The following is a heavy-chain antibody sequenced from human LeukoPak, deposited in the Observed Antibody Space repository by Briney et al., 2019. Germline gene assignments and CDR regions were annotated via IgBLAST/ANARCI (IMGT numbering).Heavy chain of an antibody. Sequence: PSETLSLTCTVSGDSISSGDYYWSWIRQPAGKGLEWIGRISSSGSTNYNPSLKSRVTISVDTSKNQFSLKLSSVTAADTAVYYCARDRYYYDSSGYYPWDYWGQGTLVTVSS. CDR2: ISSSGST. V-gene: IGHV4-61*02. D-gene: IGHD3-22*01. CDR1: GDSISSGDYY. CDR3: ARDRYYYDSSGYYPWDY. J-gene: IGHJ4*02.